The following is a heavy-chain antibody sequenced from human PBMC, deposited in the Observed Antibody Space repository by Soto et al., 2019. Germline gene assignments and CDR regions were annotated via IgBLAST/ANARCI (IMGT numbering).Heavy chain of an antibody. CDR2: ISGYNGDT. CDR3: ARGGSSWATEYYQH. CDR1: GYIFSNYG. J-gene: IGHJ1*01. Sequence: QVQLVQSRAEVKKPGASVKVSCTASGYIFSNYGISWVRQAPGQGPEWMGWISGYNGDTKYAQKFQGRVTMTTDTSTSTAYMEVRSLRSDDTAVYYCARGGSSWATEYYQHWGKGTLVIVSS. D-gene: IGHD6-13*01. V-gene: IGHV1-18*01.